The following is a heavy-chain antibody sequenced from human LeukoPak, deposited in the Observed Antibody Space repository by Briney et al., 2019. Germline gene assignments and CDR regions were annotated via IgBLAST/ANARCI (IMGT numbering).Heavy chain of an antibody. CDR3: AGSIAVAGRNWFDP. Sequence: SETLSLTCTVSGGSISSYYWSWIRQPPGKGLEWIGYIYYSGSTNYNPSLKSRVTISVDTSKNQFSLKLSSVTAADTAVYYCAGSIAVAGRNWFDPWGQGTLVTVSS. J-gene: IGHJ5*02. CDR1: GGSISSYY. V-gene: IGHV4-59*01. CDR2: IYYSGST. D-gene: IGHD6-19*01.